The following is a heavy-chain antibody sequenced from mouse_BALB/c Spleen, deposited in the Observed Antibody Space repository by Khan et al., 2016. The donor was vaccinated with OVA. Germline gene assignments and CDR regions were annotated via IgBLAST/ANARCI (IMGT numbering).Heavy chain of an antibody. CDR1: GYTFTSYW. CDR2: IDPYDSET. Sequence: QVQLQQPGTELVRPGTSVKLSCKASGYTFTSYWMNWIKQRPEQGLEWIGRIDPYDSETHYNQKFKDKATLTVDKSSNTAYMQLTSLTSEDSAVYYCARNPFAYWGQGTLVNVSA. J-gene: IGHJ3*01. CDR3: ARNPFAY. V-gene: IGHV1-52*01.